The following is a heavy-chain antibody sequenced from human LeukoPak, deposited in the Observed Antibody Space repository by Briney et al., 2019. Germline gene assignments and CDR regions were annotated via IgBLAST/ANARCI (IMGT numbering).Heavy chain of an antibody. V-gene: IGHV4-4*07. Sequence: SETLSLTCTVSGGSISSYYWSWIRQPAGKGLEWIGRIYTSGSTNYNPSLKSRVTMSVDTSKNQFSLKLSSVTAADTAVYYCARDWEEWDHAWFDPWGQGTLVTVSS. J-gene: IGHJ5*02. CDR2: IYTSGST. D-gene: IGHD1-26*01. CDR1: GGSISSYY. CDR3: ARDWEEWDHAWFDP.